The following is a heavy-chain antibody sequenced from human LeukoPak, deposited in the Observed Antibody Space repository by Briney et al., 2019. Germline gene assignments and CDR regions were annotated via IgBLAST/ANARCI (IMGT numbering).Heavy chain of an antibody. Sequence: KPSETLSLTCTVSGGSISSSSYYWGWIRQPPGKGLQWIGSINYSGNTYYNPSLKSRVTISVDTSKNQFSLKLSSVTAADTAMYYCTSGYSYDLFYYWGQGTLVTVSS. CDR3: TSGYSYDLFYY. CDR1: GGSISSSSYY. CDR2: INYSGNT. J-gene: IGHJ4*02. V-gene: IGHV4-39*07. D-gene: IGHD5-18*01.